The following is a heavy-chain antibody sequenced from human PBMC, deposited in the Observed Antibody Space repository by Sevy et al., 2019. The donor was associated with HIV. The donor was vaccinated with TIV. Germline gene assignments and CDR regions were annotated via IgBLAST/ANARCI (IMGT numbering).Heavy chain of an antibody. D-gene: IGHD6-19*01. V-gene: IGHV1-69*13. Sequence: ASVNVSCKASGGTFSSYGISWVRQAPGQGLEWMGGIIPILGTVNYAQKFQGRVTITVDESTKTDYMELSSLRSEDTAVYYCARGGGNGWYYFDYWGQETLVTVSS. CDR2: IIPILGTV. CDR1: GGTFSSYG. J-gene: IGHJ4*02. CDR3: ARGGGNGWYYFDY.